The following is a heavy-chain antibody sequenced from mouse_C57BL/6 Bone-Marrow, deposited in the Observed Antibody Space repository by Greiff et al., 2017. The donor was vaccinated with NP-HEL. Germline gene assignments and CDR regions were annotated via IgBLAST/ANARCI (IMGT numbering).Heavy chain of an antibody. CDR2: IWSGGST. D-gene: IGHD1-1*01. J-gene: IGHJ4*01. CDR1: GFSLTSYG. CDR3: ARNSGAYYYGSSYGYYAMDY. Sequence: VKLVESGPGLVQPSQSLSITCTVSGFSLTSYGVHWVRQSPGKGLEWLGVIWSGGSTDYNAAFISRLSISKDNSKSQVFFKMNSLQADDTAIYYCARNSGAYYYGSSYGYYAMDYWGQGTSVTVSS. V-gene: IGHV2-2*01.